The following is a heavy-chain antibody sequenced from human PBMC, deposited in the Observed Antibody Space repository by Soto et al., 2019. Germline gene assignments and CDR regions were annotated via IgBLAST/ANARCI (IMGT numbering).Heavy chain of an antibody. J-gene: IGHJ4*02. CDR2: IYYSGST. V-gene: IGHV4-39*01. D-gene: IGHD5-12*01. CDR3: ARLEMATMRYFDY. Sequence: QLQLQESGPGLVKPSETLSLTCTVSGGSISSSSYYWGWIRQPPGKGLEWIGSIYYSGSTYYNPSLKSRVXXSXDXFKNQFSLKLSSVTAADTAVYYCARLEMATMRYFDYWGQGTLVTVSS. CDR1: GGSISSSSYY.